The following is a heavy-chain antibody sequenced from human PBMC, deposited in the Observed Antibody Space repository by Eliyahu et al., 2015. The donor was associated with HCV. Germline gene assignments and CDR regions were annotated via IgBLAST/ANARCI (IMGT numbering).Heavy chain of an antibody. D-gene: IGHD1-26*01. CDR3: ARGYTGSCIDK. J-gene: IGHJ4*02. CDR2: ISYDENNE. V-gene: IGHV3-30*04. Sequence: QVQLVESGGGVVQPGGSLRXSCAASXFTFSNHPMHWLPQAPGQGLEWVALISYDENNEYYLDSVKGRFTISRDNLKNMVYLQMNSLRAEDTAIYYCARGYTGSCIDKWGQGTLVTVSS. CDR1: XFTFSNHP.